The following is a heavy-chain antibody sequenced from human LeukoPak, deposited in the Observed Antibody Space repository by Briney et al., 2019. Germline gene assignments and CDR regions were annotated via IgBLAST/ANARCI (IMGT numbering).Heavy chain of an antibody. V-gene: IGHV3-15*01. CDR3: TTGLTGDGTDFDY. J-gene: IGHJ4*02. D-gene: IGHD7-27*01. CDR2: IKSKTDGGTT. CDR1: GFTFSNAW. Sequence: GGSLRLSCAASGFTFSNAWMSWVRQAPGKGLGWVGRIKSKTDGGTTDYAAPVKGRFTISRDDSKNTLYLQMNSLKTKDTAVYYCTTGLTGDGTDFDYWGQGTLVNVSS.